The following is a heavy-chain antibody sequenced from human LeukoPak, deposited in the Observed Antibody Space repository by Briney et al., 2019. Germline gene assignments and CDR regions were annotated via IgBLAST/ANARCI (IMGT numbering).Heavy chain of an antibody. J-gene: IGHJ6*03. D-gene: IGHD5-18*01. CDR1: GFTFSDYY. CDR2: ISSSGSTI. Sequence: PGGSLRLSCAASGFTFSDYYMSWNRQAPGKGLEWVSYISSSGSTIYYADSVKGRFTISRDNAKNSLYLQMNSLRAEDTAVYYCARDEPLQGYLSYYYYYMDVWGKGTTVTVSS. V-gene: IGHV3-11*01. CDR3: ARDEPLQGYLSYYYYYMDV.